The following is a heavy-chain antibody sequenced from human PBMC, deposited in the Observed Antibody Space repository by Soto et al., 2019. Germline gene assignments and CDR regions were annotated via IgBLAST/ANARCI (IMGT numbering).Heavy chain of an antibody. D-gene: IGHD2-15*01. V-gene: IGHV4-38-2*01. CDR3: ARGWYYFDF. J-gene: IGHJ4*02. CDR1: VEPMTGGYY. CDR2: VYYGGTT. Sequence: SETLSLTCDVSVEPMTGGYYWGWIRQSPGKGLEWIGSVYYGGTTYYNPSLRSRLAISIDTSKNQFSLRLSSVTAADTALYYCARGWYYFDFWGQGTLVTVSS.